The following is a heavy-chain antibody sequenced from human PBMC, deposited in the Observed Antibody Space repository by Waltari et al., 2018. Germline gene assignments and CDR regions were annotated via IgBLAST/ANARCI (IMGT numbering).Heavy chain of an antibody. J-gene: IGHJ4*02. Sequence: EVQLVESGGGLVKPGGSLRLSCADSGFTFSSYRLNWVRQAPGKGLEWVSSISSSSSYIYYADSVKGRFTISRDNAKNSLYLQMNSLRAEDTAVYYCASIMITFGGAKPYWGQGTLVTVSS. CDR2: ISSSSSYI. D-gene: IGHD3-16*01. CDR3: ASIMITFGGAKPY. CDR1: GFTFSSYR. V-gene: IGHV3-21*01.